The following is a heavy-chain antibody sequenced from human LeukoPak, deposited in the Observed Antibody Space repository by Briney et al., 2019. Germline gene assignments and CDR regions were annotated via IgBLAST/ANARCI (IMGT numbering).Heavy chain of an antibody. V-gene: IGHV1-18*01. CDR1: GYTFTHHG. Sequence: ASVKVSCKASGYTFTHHGITWVRQAPGQGLEWLGCISCYNGDTHYAQNLQGRVTMTTDTATTTAYMELRSLTSDDTAVYYCARDPTNTSGRYAHFDYWGQGTLVTVSS. D-gene: IGHD6-19*01. CDR2: ISCYNGDT. CDR3: ARDPTNTSGRYAHFDY. J-gene: IGHJ4*02.